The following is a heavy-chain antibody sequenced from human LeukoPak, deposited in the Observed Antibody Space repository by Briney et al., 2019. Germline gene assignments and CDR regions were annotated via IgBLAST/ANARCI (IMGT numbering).Heavy chain of an antibody. D-gene: IGHD2-2*01. CDR1: EFTFSRHA. J-gene: IGHJ4*02. CDR2: ISGTGGST. Sequence: GESLRLSCAASEFTFSRHAMSWVRQAPGSGLEWVSGISGTGGSTYYSDSVKGRFTISRDNSKKTLYLQMDSLRVEDTAVYYCAKVSTAVQIFYFDSWGQGTLV. V-gene: IGHV3-23*01. CDR3: AKVSTAVQIFYFDS.